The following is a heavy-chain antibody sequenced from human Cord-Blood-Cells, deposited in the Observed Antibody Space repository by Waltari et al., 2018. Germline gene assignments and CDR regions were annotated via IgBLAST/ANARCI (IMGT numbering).Heavy chain of an antibody. CDR2: INHGGST. D-gene: IGHD2-2*01. Sequence: QVQLQQWGAGLLKPSETLSLTCAVYGGSFSGYYWSWIRQPPGKGLEWIGEINHGGSTNYNPSLKSRFTLSVDTSKNQFSLKLSSVTAADTAVYYCARYCSSTSCYNWFDPWGQGTLVTVSS. J-gene: IGHJ5*02. V-gene: IGHV4-34*01. CDR3: ARYCSSTSCYNWFDP. CDR1: GGSFSGYY.